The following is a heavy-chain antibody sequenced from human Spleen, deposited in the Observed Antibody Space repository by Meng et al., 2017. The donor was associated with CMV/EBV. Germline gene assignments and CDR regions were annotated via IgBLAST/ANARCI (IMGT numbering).Heavy chain of an antibody. CDR2: ISGYNGET. J-gene: IGHJ4*02. CDR1: GYSFKIYG. CDR3: ARGDTGTTFDY. Sequence: GKASGYSFKIYGITWVRQAPGQGLEWMGWISGYNGETNLAQKFQGRVTMTTDTSTTTAYMELRSLRSDDTAVYYCARGDTGTTFDYWGQGTLVTASS. V-gene: IGHV1-18*01. D-gene: IGHD1-1*01.